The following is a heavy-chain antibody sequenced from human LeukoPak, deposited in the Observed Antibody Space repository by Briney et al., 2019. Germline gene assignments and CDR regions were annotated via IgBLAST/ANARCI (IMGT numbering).Heavy chain of an antibody. CDR2: IYHSGST. V-gene: IGHV4-38-2*02. J-gene: IGHJ6*03. CDR1: GYSISSGYY. D-gene: IGHD4-17*01. CDR3: ASHLRSGYYYMDV. Sequence: SETLSLTCTVSGYSISSGYYWGWIRQPPGKGLEWIGSIYHSGSTYYNPSLKSRVTISVDTSKNQFSLKLSSVTAADTAVYYCASHLRSGYYYMDVWGKGTTVTVSS.